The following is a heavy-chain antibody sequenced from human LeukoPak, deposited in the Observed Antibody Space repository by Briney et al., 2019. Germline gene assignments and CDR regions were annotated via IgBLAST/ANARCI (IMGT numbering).Heavy chain of an antibody. V-gene: IGHV1-8*03. J-gene: IGHJ3*02. CDR2: MNPNSGNT. CDR3: ARRIKEGSYWGVYAFYI. D-gene: IGHD1-26*01. CDR1: GYTFTSYD. Sequence: ASVKVSCKASGYTFTSYDISWVRQATGQGLEWRGWMNPNSGNTGNAQKPQGRVTLTKNTSISTAYMELSSLRSEDTGVYYCARRIKEGSYWGVYAFYIWGQGTTVSASS.